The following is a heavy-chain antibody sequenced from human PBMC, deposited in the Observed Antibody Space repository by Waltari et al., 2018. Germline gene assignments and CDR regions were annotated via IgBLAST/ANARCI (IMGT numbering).Heavy chain of an antibody. V-gene: IGHV1-2*02. Sequence: QVQLVQSGAEVKKPGASVKVSCKASGYTFTDHYIHWVRQAPGQWLEWMGWINPNGGDTKYAQNFQGRVTMTRDTSINTAYMELSSLRSDDTAVLYCARVIHGYVAFDVWGQGTMVTVSS. J-gene: IGHJ3*01. CDR2: INPNGGDT. D-gene: IGHD5-12*01. CDR1: GYTFTDHY. CDR3: ARVIHGYVAFDV.